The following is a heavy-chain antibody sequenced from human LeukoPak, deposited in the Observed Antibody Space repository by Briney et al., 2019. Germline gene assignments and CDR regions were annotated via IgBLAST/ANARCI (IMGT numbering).Heavy chain of an antibody. CDR1: GGSISSYY. Sequence: SETLSLTCTVSGGSISSYYWSWIRQPPEKGLEWIGYIYYSGSTNYNPSLKSRVTISVDTSKNQFSLKLSSVTAADTAVYYCAREPEPGGSYHYWGQGTLVTVSS. V-gene: IGHV4-59*01. CDR2: IYYSGST. CDR3: AREPEPGGSYHY. J-gene: IGHJ4*02. D-gene: IGHD1-26*01.